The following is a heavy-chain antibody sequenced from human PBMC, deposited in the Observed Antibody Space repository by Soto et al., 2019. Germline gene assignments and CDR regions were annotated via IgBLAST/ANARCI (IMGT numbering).Heavy chain of an antibody. D-gene: IGHD2-15*01. J-gene: IGHJ3*02. Sequence: GGSLRLSCAASGFTFSSYSMNWVRQAPGKGLEWVSSISSSSSYIYYADSVKGRFTISRDNAKNSLYLQMNSLRAEDTAVYYCASVERLLEDAFDIWGQGTMVTVSS. CDR2: ISSSSSYI. CDR3: ASVERLLEDAFDI. CDR1: GFTFSSYS. V-gene: IGHV3-21*01.